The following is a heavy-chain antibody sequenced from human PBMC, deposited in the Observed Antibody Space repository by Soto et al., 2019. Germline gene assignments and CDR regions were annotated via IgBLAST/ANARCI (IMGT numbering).Heavy chain of an antibody. CDR1: GFTFSSYA. Sequence: EVQLLESGGGLVQPGGSLRLSCAGSGFTFSSYAMSWVRHAPGKGLEWVSAISGSGGSTYYADSVKGRFTISRDNSKNTLYLQMNSLRAEDTAVYYCANNITTTASGGYYAMDVWGQGTTVTVSS. D-gene: IGHD3-3*01. V-gene: IGHV3-23*01. J-gene: IGHJ6*02. CDR3: ANNITTTASGGYYAMDV. CDR2: ISGSGGST.